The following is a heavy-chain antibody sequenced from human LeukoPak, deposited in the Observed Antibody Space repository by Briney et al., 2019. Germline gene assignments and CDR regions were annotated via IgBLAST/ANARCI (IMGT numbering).Heavy chain of an antibody. Sequence: GSLRLSCTISGFTFRSYAMSWVRQAPGEGLEWVSAISAAGDSTFYADSVKGRFTISRDNAKNSLYLQMNSLRAEDTAVYYCARVRGNSRGYFDYWGQGTLVTVSS. J-gene: IGHJ4*02. D-gene: IGHD3-22*01. CDR1: GFTFRSYA. CDR3: ARVRGNSRGYFDY. V-gene: IGHV3-23*01. CDR2: ISAAGDST.